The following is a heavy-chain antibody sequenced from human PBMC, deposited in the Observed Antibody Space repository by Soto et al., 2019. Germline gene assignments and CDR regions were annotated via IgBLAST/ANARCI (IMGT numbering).Heavy chain of an antibody. CDR2: IYYSGST. Sequence: TLSLTCTVSGGSISSGGYYWSWIRQHPGKGLEWIGYIYYSGSTYYNPSLKSRVTISVDTSKNQFSLKLSSVTAADTAVYYCARGVTPDYVWGSYPAGYFDYWGQGTLVTVSS. D-gene: IGHD3-16*02. J-gene: IGHJ4*02. CDR3: ARGVTPDYVWGSYPAGYFDY. CDR1: GGSISSGGYY. V-gene: IGHV4-31*03.